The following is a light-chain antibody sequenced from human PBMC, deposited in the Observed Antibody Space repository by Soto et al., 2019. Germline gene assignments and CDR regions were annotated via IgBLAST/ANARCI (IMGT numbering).Light chain of an antibody. J-gene: IGLJ1*01. CDR1: SSDVGNYNL. CDR2: EGS. Sequence: QSVLTQPASVSGSPGQSITISCTGTSSDVGNYNLVSWYQQHPGKAPKLIIYEGSKRPSGVSNRFSGSKSGNTASLTVSGLQAEDEADYYRCSYAPTSTFVFGTGTKVTVL. CDR3: CSYAPTSTFV. V-gene: IGLV2-23*01.